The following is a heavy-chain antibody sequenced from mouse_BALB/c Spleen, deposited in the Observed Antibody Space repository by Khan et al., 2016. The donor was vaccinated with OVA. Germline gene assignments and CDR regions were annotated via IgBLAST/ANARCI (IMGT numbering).Heavy chain of an antibody. V-gene: IGHV1S81*02. Sequence: QVQLKQSGAELVKAGASVKMSCKAAGYTFTSYWMHWVKQRLGQGLEWFAETNPTNGRTYYNEKFKSKATLTVDTSSSTAYMLLSGPTFEDSAVYYSARIKKIVATYFDYWGQGTTLTVSS. CDR3: ARIKKIVATYFDY. CDR1: GYTFTSYW. D-gene: IGHD1-1*01. CDR2: TNPTNGRT. J-gene: IGHJ2*01.